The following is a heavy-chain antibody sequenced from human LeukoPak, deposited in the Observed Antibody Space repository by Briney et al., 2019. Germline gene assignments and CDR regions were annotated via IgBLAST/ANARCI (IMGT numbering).Heavy chain of an antibody. D-gene: IGHD2-15*01. V-gene: IGHV3-30*03. Sequence: GGSLRLSCAASGFTFSSYGMHWVRQAPGKGLEWVAVISYDGSNKYYADSVKGRFTISRDNSKNTLYLQMNSRRAEDTAVYYCATRYCSGGSCPLRYYYYYMDVWGKGTTVTVSS. J-gene: IGHJ6*03. CDR2: ISYDGSNK. CDR3: ATRYCSGGSCPLRYYYYYMDV. CDR1: GFTFSSYG.